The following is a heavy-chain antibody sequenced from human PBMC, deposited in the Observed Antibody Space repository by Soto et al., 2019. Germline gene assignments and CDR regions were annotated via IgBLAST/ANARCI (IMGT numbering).Heavy chain of an antibody. Sequence: PSETLSLTCTVSGGSISSYYWSWIRQPPGKGLEWIGYIYYSGSTNYNPSLKSRVTISVDTSKNQFSLKLSSVTAADTAVYYCATSERKRWLQLPYYFDYWGQGTLVTVS. CDR3: ATSERKRWLQLPYYFDY. D-gene: IGHD5-12*01. CDR2: IYYSGST. V-gene: IGHV4-59*01. J-gene: IGHJ4*02. CDR1: GGSISSYY.